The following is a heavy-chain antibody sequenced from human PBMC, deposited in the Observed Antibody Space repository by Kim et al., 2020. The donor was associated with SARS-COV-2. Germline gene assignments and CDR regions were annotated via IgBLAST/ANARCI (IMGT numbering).Heavy chain of an antibody. V-gene: IGHV4-34*01. Sequence: SETLSLTCAVYGGSFSGYYWSWIRQPPGKGLEWIGEIHYSGGTSSAPSLKSRVTISGDTSKNQFSLKMSSVTAADTAGYYCAGGVPQAYSSDLWGLGTL. CDR3: AGGVPQAYSSDL. CDR2: IHYSGGT. D-gene: IGHD2-21*01. J-gene: IGHJ2*01. CDR1: GGSFSGYY.